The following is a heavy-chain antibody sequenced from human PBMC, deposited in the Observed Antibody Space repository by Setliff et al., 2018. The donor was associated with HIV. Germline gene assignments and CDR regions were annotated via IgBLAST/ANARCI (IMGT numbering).Heavy chain of an antibody. V-gene: IGHV3-43*01. J-gene: IGHJ6*02. D-gene: IGHD3-3*01. CDR2: ISYYGGT. CDR3: TMAPQLESTYGVDV. CDR1: GFSFDDYT. Sequence: GGSLRLSCAASGFSFDDYTMHWVRQAPGQGLEWVSLISYYGGTYYADSVKGRFTISRDNSKDTLYLQMSRLRVEDTAVYYCTMAPQLESTYGVDVWGQGTTVTVSS.